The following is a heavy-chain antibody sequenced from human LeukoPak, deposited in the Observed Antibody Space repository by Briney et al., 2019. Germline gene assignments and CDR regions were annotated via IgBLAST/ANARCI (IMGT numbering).Heavy chain of an antibody. J-gene: IGHJ6*02. CDR2: ISYDGSNK. V-gene: IGHV3-30-3*01. D-gene: IGHD2-2*01. CDR3: ARDAVHRYCSSTSCYPHYYYYYGMDV. Sequence: GGSLRLSCAASGFTFSSYAMHWVRQAPGKGLEWVAVISYDGSNKYYADSVKGRFTISRDNSKNTLYLQMNSLRAEDTAVYYCARDAVHRYCSSTSCYPHYYYYYGMDVWGQGTTVTVSS. CDR1: GFTFSSYA.